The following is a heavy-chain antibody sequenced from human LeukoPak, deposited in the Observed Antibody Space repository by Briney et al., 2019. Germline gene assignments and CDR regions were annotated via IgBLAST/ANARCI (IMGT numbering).Heavy chain of an antibody. CDR1: GFTVSSNY. D-gene: IGHD2-21*01. CDR2: IYSDGST. V-gene: IGHV3-66*01. J-gene: IGHJ4*02. Sequence: PGGSLRLSCAASGFTVSSNYMSWVRQAPGKGLEWVSVIYSDGSTYYADSGKGRFTISRDNSKNMLYLQMDSLSAEDTAVYYCARVSPDYSFDYWGQGTLVTVSS. CDR3: ARVSPDYSFDY.